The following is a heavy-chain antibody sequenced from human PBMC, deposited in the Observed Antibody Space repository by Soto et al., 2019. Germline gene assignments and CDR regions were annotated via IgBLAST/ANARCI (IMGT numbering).Heavy chain of an antibody. CDR3: ARTLPNRQLFDS. CDR1: GDYISSYY. Sequence: PSETLSLTCTVSGDYISSYYWGWVRQSPEKGLEWIGSIYYSGSYYYNPSLESRLTISIDTSKNQFSLRLASVTAADTAVYYCARTLPNRQLFDSWSQGTLVTVSS. D-gene: IGHD1-1*01. CDR2: IYYSGSY. J-gene: IGHJ4*02. V-gene: IGHV4-59*01.